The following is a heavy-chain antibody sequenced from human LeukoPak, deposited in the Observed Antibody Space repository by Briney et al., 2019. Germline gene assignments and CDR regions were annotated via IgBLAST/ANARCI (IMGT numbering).Heavy chain of an antibody. CDR3: ARGLWFGESRPYYYDY. J-gene: IGHJ4*02. Sequence: SETLSLTCAVYGGPFSGYYWSWIRQPPGKGLEWIGEINDSGTTNYNPSLKSRVTISVDTSMNQFSLKLSSVTAADTAEYYCARGLWFGESRPYYYDYWGQGNLVTVST. CDR1: GGPFSGYY. CDR2: INDSGTT. D-gene: IGHD3-10*01. V-gene: IGHV4-34*01.